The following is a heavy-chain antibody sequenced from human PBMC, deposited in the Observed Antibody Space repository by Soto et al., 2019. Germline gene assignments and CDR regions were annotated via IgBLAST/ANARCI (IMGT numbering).Heavy chain of an antibody. CDR1: GFTFSSYA. J-gene: IGHJ4*02. Sequence: PGGSLRLSCAASGFTFSSYAMNWVRQAPGKGLEWVSAISGSGGSTYYVDSVKGRFTISRDNSRNTLYLQMNSLRAEDTAVYYWAKDPEVVVTAPDYWGQGTLVTVSS. CDR3: AKDPEVVVTAPDY. V-gene: IGHV3-23*01. CDR2: ISGSGGST. D-gene: IGHD2-21*02.